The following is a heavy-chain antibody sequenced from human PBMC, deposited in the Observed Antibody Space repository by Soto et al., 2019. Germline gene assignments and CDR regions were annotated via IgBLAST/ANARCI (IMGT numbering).Heavy chain of an antibody. CDR2: IYSSGST. Sequence: QVQLQESGPGLVKPSQTLSLTCTVSGGSISTTEYYWSWIRQPPGKGLEWIGYIYSSGSTFYNPSLQSRLTVSQDTSKNEFSLKLNTVTVADTAFYYCVANDFWSGSNFWGQGILVAVSS. CDR1: GGSISTTEYY. V-gene: IGHV4-30-4*01. D-gene: IGHD3-3*01. CDR3: VANDFWSGSNF. J-gene: IGHJ4*02.